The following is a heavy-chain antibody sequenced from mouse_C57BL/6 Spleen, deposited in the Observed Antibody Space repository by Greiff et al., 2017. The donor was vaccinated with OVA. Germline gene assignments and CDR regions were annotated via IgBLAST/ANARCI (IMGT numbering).Heavy chain of an antibody. CDR2: IYPGSGST. D-gene: IGHD2-4*01. J-gene: IGHJ3*01. V-gene: IGHV1-55*01. CDR1: GYTFTSYW. Sequence: QVQLQQPGAELVKPGASVKMSCKASGYTFTSYWITWVKQRPGQGLEWIGDIYPGSGSTNYNEKFKSKATLTVDTSSSTAYMQLSSLTSEDSAVYYCARGGDYGAWFAYWGQGTLVTVSA. CDR3: ARGGDYGAWFAY.